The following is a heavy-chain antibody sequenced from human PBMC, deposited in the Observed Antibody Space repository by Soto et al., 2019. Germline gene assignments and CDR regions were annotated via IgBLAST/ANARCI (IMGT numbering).Heavy chain of an antibody. D-gene: IGHD1-26*01. V-gene: IGHV1-18*01. CDR1: GYTFTSYG. Sequence: QVQLVQSGGEVKKPGASVKVSCKASGYTFTSYGISWVRQAPGQGLEWMGRISAYNGNTNYAQKLQGRVTMTTDTSTSTGYMGLRSLRSDDTAVYYCARVVGALGPWFDPWGQGTLVTVSS. CDR3: ARVVGALGPWFDP. J-gene: IGHJ5*02. CDR2: ISAYNGNT.